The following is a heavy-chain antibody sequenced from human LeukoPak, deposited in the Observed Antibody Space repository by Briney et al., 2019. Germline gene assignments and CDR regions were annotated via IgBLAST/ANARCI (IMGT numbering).Heavy chain of an antibody. CDR1: GGSISSGDYY. CDR2: IYYSGST. D-gene: IGHD3-10*01. V-gene: IGHV4-30-4*08. J-gene: IGHJ3*02. CDR3: ARGGSGLGGAFDI. Sequence: PSETLSLTCTVSGGSISSGDYYWSWIRQPPGKGLEWIGYIYYSGSTYYNPSLKSRVTISVDTSKNQFSLKLSSVTAADMAVYYCARGGSGLGGAFDIWGQGTMVTVSS.